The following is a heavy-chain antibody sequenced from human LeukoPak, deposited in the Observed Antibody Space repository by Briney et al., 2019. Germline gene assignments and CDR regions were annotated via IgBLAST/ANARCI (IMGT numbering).Heavy chain of an antibody. J-gene: IGHJ4*02. V-gene: IGHV1-8*01. D-gene: IGHD6-13*01. CDR2: MNPNSGNT. CDR1: GYTFTSYD. Sequence: ASVKVSCKASGYTFTSYDINWVRQATGQGLEWMGWMNPNSGNTGYAQKFQGRVTMTRDTSISTAYMELSSLRSEDTAVYYCARDLYSRSEDDYWGQGTLVTVSS. CDR3: ARDLYSRSEDDY.